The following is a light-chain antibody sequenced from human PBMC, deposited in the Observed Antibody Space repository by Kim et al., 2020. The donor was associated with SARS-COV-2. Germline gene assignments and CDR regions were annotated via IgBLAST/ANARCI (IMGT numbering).Light chain of an antibody. CDR2: LGS. CDR3: MEALQTPIT. CDR1: QSLLHGTGYNY. V-gene: IGKV2-28*01. J-gene: IGKJ5*01. Sequence: DIVMTQSPLSLPVTPGEPASISCRSSQSLLHGTGYNYLDWYLQKPGQSPQHLIYLGSNRASGVPDRFSGSGSGTDFTLKISRVEAEDVGVYYCMEALQTPITFGQGTRLEIK.